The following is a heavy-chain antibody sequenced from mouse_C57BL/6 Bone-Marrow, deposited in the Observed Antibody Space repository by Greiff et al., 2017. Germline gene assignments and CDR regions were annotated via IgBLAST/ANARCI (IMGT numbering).Heavy chain of an antibody. V-gene: IGHV1-26*01. J-gene: IGHJ2*01. CDR2: INPNNGGT. CDR1: GYTFTDYY. D-gene: IGHD1-1*01. CDR3: ASGAYYYGNSYDYFDY. Sequence: EVQLQQSGPELVKPGASVKISCKASGYTFTDYYMNWVKQSHGKSLEWIGDINPNNGGTSYNQKFKGKSTLTVDKSSSTAYMELRSLTSEDSAVYYCASGAYYYGNSYDYFDYWGQGTTLTVSS.